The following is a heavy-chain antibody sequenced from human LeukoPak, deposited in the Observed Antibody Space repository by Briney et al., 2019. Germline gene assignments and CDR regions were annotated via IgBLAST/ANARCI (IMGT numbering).Heavy chain of an antibody. V-gene: IGHV4-4*07. CDR3: ARRSTSGSYNWFDP. D-gene: IGHD3-10*01. J-gene: IGHJ5*02. CDR2: IYTSGST. Sequence: PSETLSLNCTVSGGSISRYYWSSTRQPAGNGLVWPGRIYTSGSTNYNPSLKSRVTMSVDTSKNQFSLKLSSVTAADTAVYYCARRSTSGSYNWFDPWGQGTLVNVSS. CDR1: GGSISRYY.